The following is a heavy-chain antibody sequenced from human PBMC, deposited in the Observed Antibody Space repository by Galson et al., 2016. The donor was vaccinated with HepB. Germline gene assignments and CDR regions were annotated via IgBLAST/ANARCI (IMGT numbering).Heavy chain of an antibody. D-gene: IGHD1-26*01. V-gene: IGHV1-69*06. CDR2: IIPVFGSA. Sequence: SVKVSCKASGGTFNSYVISWVRQAPGQGLEWMGGIIPVFGSANYAQKFQDRVTITADKSTSTAYMELSSLRSDDTAVYYCARGVSGNYYGNWFDPWGQGTLVTVSS. CDR1: GGTFNSYV. CDR3: ARGVSGNYYGNWFDP. J-gene: IGHJ5*02.